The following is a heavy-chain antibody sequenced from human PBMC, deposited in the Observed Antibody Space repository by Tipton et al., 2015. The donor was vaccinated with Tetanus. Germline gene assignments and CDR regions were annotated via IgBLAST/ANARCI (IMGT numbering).Heavy chain of an antibody. J-gene: IGHJ5*02. CDR3: AREMGTAMVVGNWFDP. CDR2: ISSSSSTI. D-gene: IGHD5-18*01. CDR1: GFTFSSYS. V-gene: IGHV3-48*02. Sequence: SLRLSCAASGFTFSSYSMNWVRQAPGKGLEWVSYISSSSSTIYYADSVKGRFTISRDNAKNSLYLQMNSLRDEDTAVYYCAREMGTAMVVGNWFDPWGQGTLVTVSS.